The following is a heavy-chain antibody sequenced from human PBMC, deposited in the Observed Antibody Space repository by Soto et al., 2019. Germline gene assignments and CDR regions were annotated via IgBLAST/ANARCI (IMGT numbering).Heavy chain of an antibody. CDR1: GYVFIVYG. J-gene: IGHJ4*02. V-gene: IGHV1-18*01. D-gene: IGHD3-10*01. Sequence: SVKVSCKAAGYVFIVYGISCVLQSPGQGLEWMGWISRHNGNTNYAQNFQGRVTMTTDASTSTAYMELRSLRSDDTAVYYCARDLDGSGSYYTDYWGQGTLVTVSS. CDR3: ARDLDGSGSYYTDY. CDR2: ISRHNGNT.